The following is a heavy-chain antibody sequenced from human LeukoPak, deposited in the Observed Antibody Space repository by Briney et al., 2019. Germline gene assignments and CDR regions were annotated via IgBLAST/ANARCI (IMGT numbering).Heavy chain of an antibody. V-gene: IGHV1-18*01. CDR2: ISAYNGNT. CDR3: AREDSSSWPYYYYYYGMDV. Sequence: ASVKVSCKASGYTFTSYGISWVRQAPGQGLEWMGWISAYNGNTNYAQKLQVRVTMTTDTSTSTAYMELRSLRSDDTAVYYCAREDSSSWPYYYYYYGMDVWGQGNTVTVSS. D-gene: IGHD6-13*01. J-gene: IGHJ6*02. CDR1: GYTFTSYG.